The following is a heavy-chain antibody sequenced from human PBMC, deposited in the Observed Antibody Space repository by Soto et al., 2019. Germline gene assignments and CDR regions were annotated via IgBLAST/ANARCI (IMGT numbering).Heavy chain of an antibody. CDR2: IYYSGST. Sequence: SETLSLTCTVSGGSVSSCSNYWSWIRQPPGKGLEWIGYIYYSGSTNYNPSLKSRVTISVDTSKNQFSLKLSSVTAAVTAVYYCARLNPRRYFDYWGQGTLVTVSS. CDR3: ARLNPRRYFDY. CDR1: GGSVSSCSNY. J-gene: IGHJ4*02. V-gene: IGHV4-61*01.